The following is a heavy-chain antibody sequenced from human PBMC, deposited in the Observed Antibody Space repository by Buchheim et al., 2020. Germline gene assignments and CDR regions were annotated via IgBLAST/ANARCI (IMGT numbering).Heavy chain of an antibody. CDR3: VRHYYGLGTHTKYNWLDT. J-gene: IGHJ4*02. CDR2: ITHSGTT. D-gene: IGHD3-10*01. CDR1: GGSLSGYY. Sequence: QVQLQQWGTGLWKPSETLSLTCAVSGGSLSGYYWTWIRQPPGKGLEWIGHITHSGTTNYSPSLKSRITMSVNTSNTQFSLQLSSVTAADTAIYYCVRHYYGLGTHTKYNWLDTWGQGTL. V-gene: IGHV4-34*02.